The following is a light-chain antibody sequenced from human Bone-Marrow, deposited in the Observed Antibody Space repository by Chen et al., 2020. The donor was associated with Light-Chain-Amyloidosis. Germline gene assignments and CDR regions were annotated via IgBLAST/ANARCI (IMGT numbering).Light chain of an antibody. CDR3: QSADSSGTYGVI. J-gene: IGLJ2*01. CDR2: RDT. CDR1: DLPTKY. Sequence: SYELTQPPSVSVSPGQTARITCSGDDLPTKYAYWYQQKPGQAPGLVIHRDTERPSGISERLSGSSSGTTATLTISGVQAEDEADYHCQSADSSGTYGVIFGGGTKLTVL. V-gene: IGLV3-25*03.